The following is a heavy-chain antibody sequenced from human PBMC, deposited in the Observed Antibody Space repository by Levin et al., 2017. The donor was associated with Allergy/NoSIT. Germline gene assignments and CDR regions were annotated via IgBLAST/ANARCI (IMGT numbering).Heavy chain of an antibody. V-gene: IGHV1-69*01. CDR2: IIPIFGTA. CDR1: GGTFSSYA. J-gene: IGHJ4*02. CDR3: ARTGRGYSYGYNDY. Sequence: KISCKASGGTFSSYAISWVRQAPGQGLEWMGGIIPIFGTANYAQKFQGRVTITADESTSTAYMELSSLRSEDTAVYYCARTGRGYSYGYNDYWGQGTLVTVSS. D-gene: IGHD5-18*01.